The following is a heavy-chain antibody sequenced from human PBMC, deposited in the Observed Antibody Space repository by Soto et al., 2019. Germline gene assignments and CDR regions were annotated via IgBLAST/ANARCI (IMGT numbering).Heavy chain of an antibody. CDR3: ARKVWVYDSSGYHHGEYFDY. CDR1: GGSFSGYY. CDR2: INHSGST. V-gene: IGHV4-34*01. Sequence: PSETLSLTCAVYGGSFSGYYWSWIRQPPGKGLEWIGEINHSGSTNYNPSLKSRVTISVDTSKNQFSLKLSSVTAADTAVYYCARKVWVYDSSGYHHGEYFDYWGQGTLVTVSS. D-gene: IGHD3-22*01. J-gene: IGHJ4*02.